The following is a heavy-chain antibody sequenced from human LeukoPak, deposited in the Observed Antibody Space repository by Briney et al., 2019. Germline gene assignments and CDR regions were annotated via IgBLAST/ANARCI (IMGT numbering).Heavy chain of an antibody. Sequence: TGGSLRLSCAASGFTFSSYAMHWVRQAPGKGLEYVSAISSNGGSTYYANSVKGRFTISRDNSKNTLYLQMGSLRAEDMAVYYCATAGYCSNTSCDYYYMDVWGKGTTVTVSS. D-gene: IGHD2-2*01. CDR1: GFTFSSYA. CDR2: ISSNGGST. CDR3: ATAGYCSNTSCDYYYMDV. J-gene: IGHJ6*03. V-gene: IGHV3-64*01.